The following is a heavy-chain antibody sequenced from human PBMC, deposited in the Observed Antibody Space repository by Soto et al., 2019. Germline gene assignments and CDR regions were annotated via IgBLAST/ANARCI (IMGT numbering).Heavy chain of an antibody. CDR3: ARSALPITGTYFDY. CDR1: GDSVSTNSAA. D-gene: IGHD1-7*01. J-gene: IGHJ4*02. V-gene: IGHV6-1*01. Sequence: PSQTLSLTCGISGDSVSTNSAAWNWIRQSPSRGLEWLGRTYYRSKWYNDYAVSVKSRLKINPDTSSNQFSLQLNSVTPDDTAVYYCARSALPITGTYFDYWVQGTLVTVSS. CDR2: TYYRSKWYN.